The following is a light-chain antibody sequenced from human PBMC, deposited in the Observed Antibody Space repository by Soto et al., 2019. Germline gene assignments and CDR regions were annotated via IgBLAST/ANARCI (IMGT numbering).Light chain of an antibody. Sequence: DIQMTQSPSTLSASVGDRVTITCRASQSVSSWLAWYQQKPGKAPKLLIYKASILESGVPSRLSGSGSGTEFTLTISSLQPDDFATYYCQHYGTFGQGTRVEIK. V-gene: IGKV1-5*03. CDR1: QSVSSW. CDR3: QHYGT. CDR2: KAS. J-gene: IGKJ1*01.